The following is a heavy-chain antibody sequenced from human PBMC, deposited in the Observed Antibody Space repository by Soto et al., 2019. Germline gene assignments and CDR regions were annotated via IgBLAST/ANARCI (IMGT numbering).Heavy chain of an antibody. CDR2: ISYDGSNK. J-gene: IGHJ6*03. V-gene: IGHV3-30*18. D-gene: IGHD3-16*01. CDR1: GFTFSSYG. Sequence: PGGSLRLSCAASGFTFSSYGMHWVRRAPGKGLEWVAVISYDGSNKYYADSVKGRFTISRDNSKNTLYLQMNSLRAEDTAVYYCAKEGGDTAPYYYYYMDVWGKGTTVTVSS. CDR3: AKEGGDTAPYYYYYMDV.